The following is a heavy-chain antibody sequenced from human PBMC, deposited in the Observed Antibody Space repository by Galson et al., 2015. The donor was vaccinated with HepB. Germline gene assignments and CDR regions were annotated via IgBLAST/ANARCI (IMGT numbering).Heavy chain of an antibody. Sequence: SLRLSCAASGFTFSSYSMNWVRQAPGKGLEWVSSISSSSSYIYYADSVKGRFTISRDNAKNSLYLQMNSLRAEDTAVYYCARDATTKYYYGSGSYTIWGQGTLVTVSS. V-gene: IGHV3-21*01. CDR2: ISSSSSYI. J-gene: IGHJ4*02. D-gene: IGHD3-10*01. CDR3: ARDATTKYYYGSGSYTI. CDR1: GFTFSSYS.